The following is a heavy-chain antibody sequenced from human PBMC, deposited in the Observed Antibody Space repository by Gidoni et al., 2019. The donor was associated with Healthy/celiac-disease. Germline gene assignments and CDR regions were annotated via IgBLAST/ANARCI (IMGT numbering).Heavy chain of an antibody. CDR2: IYYSGST. J-gene: IGHJ5*02. CDR3: ARHGGGAGYDILTGYSSYNWFDP. Sequence: QLQLQESGPGLAKPSETLSLTCTVSGGSISSSSYYRGWIRQPPGKGLEWIGSIYYSGSTYYNPSLKSRVTISVDTSKNQFSLKLSSVTAADTAVYYCARHGGGAGYDILTGYSSYNWFDPWGQGTLVTVSS. CDR1: GGSISSSSYY. V-gene: IGHV4-39*01. D-gene: IGHD3-9*01.